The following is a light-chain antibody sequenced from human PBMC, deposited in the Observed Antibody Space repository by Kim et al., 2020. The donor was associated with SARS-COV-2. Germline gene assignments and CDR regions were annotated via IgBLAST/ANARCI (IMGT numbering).Light chain of an antibody. J-gene: IGKJ1*01. V-gene: IGKV3-11*01. CDR2: DTS. CDR1: QSVSNY. Sequence: EIVLTQSPATLSLSPGEGATLSCRASQSVSNYLAWFHQRPGQPPRLLIYDTSNRATGIPSRFSGGASGTDFTLTITALEPEDSGIYYCQQRSRLPWTFGQGTKVDIK. CDR3: QQRSRLPWT.